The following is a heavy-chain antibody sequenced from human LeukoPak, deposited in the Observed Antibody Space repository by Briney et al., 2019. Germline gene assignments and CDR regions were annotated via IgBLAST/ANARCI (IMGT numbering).Heavy chain of an antibody. Sequence: GGSLRLSCAASGFTVSSNYMSWVRQAPGKGLEWVSVIYSGGSTYYADSVKGRFTISRDNSKNTLYLQMNSLRAEDTAVYYCAKDLGYTEYYFDYWGQGTLVTVSS. CDR3: AKDLGYTEYYFDY. J-gene: IGHJ4*02. CDR1: GFTVSSNY. V-gene: IGHV3-66*01. CDR2: IYSGGST. D-gene: IGHD5-24*01.